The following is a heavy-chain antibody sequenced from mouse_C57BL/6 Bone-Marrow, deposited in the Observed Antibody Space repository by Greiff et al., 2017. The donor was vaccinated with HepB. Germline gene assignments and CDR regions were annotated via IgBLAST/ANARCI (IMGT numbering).Heavy chain of an antibody. D-gene: IGHD1-1*01. CDR3: AREPLYYYGSSYNWYFDV. CDR2: ISYDGSN. J-gene: IGHJ1*03. V-gene: IGHV3-6*01. CDR1: GYSITSGYY. Sequence: EVKLVESGPGLVKPSQSLSLTCSVTGYSITSGYYWNWIRQFPGNKLEWMGYISYDGSNNYNPSLKNRISITRDTSKNQFFLKLNSVTTEDTATYYCAREPLYYYGSSYNWYFDVWGTGTTVTVSS.